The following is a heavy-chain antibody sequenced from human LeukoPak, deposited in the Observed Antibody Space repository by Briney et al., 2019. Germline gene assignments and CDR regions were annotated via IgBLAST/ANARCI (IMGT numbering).Heavy chain of an antibody. CDR1: GGSISSYY. CDR3: ARDNGGCSGGSCYHFDY. D-gene: IGHD2-15*01. J-gene: IGHJ4*02. V-gene: IGHV4-59*01. Sequence: SETLSLTCTVSGGSISSYYWSWIRQPPGKGLEWIGYIYYSGSTNYNPSLKSRVTISVDTSKNQFSLKLSSVTAADTAVYYCARDNGGCSGGSCYHFDYWGQGTLVTVSS. CDR2: IYYSGST.